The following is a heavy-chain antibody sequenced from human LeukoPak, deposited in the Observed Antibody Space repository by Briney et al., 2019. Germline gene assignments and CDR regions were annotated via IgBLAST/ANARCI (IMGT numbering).Heavy chain of an antibody. CDR2: INHSGST. D-gene: IGHD1-7*01. J-gene: IGHJ6*03. CDR3: ARDRGNWNYVYYYYYMDV. Sequence: SETLSLTCAVYGGSFSGYYWSWIRQPPGKGLEWIGEINHSGSTNYNPSLKSRVTISVDTSENQFSLKLSSVTAADTAVYYCARDRGNWNYVYYYYYMDVWGKGTTVTVSS. CDR1: GGSFSGYY. V-gene: IGHV4-34*01.